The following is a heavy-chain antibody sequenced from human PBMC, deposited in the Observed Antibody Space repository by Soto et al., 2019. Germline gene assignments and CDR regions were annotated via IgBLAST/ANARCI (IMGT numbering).Heavy chain of an antibody. Sequence: GGSLRLSCAASGFTVSSNYMSWVRQAPGKGLEWVSVIYSGGSTYYADSVKGRFTISRDNSKNTLYLQMNSLRAEDTAVYYCARGGNYDFLSGYYPPGTPYYYYYMDVWGKGTTVTAP. J-gene: IGHJ6*03. CDR1: GFTVSSNY. V-gene: IGHV3-66*01. D-gene: IGHD3-3*01. CDR2: IYSGGST. CDR3: ARGGNYDFLSGYYPPGTPYYYYYMDV.